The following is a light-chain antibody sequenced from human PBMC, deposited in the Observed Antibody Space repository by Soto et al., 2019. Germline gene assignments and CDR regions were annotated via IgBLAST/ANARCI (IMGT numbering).Light chain of an antibody. J-gene: IGKJ1*01. CDR1: QSISTW. Sequence: DIQMTQSPSTLSASVGDRVTITSRASQSISTWLAWYQQKPGKAPKLLIYKASNLESGVPSRFSGSGSGTDFTLTISSLRPDDFATYYCQQYNDYSGTFGQGTKVEIK. CDR2: KAS. V-gene: IGKV1-5*03. CDR3: QQYNDYSGT.